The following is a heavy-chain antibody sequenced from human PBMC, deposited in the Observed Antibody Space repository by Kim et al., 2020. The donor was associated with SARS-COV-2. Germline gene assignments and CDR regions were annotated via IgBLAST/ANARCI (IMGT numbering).Heavy chain of an antibody. Sequence: ASVKVSCKASGYTFTSYDINWVRQATGQGLEWMGWMNPNSGNTGYAQKFQGRVTMTRNTSISTAYMELSSLRSEDTAVYYCARPGDGYPNWYFDLWGRGTLVTVSS. CDR1: GYTFTSYD. CDR2: MNPNSGNT. V-gene: IGHV1-8*01. CDR3: ARPGDGYPNWYFDL. J-gene: IGHJ2*01. D-gene: IGHD5-12*01.